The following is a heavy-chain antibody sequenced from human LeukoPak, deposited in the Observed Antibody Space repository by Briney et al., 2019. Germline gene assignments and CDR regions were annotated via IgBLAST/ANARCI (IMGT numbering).Heavy chain of an antibody. CDR1: GFTFDDYA. D-gene: IGHD2-2*03. CDR3: ATHGSAHYYMDV. Sequence: HSGGSLRLSCATSGFTFDDYAMHWVRQTPGKGLEWVSGISWNSGAIGYADSVKGRFTISRDNAKNSLYLQMNSLRAEDTALYYCATHGSAHYYMDVWGKGTTVTISS. J-gene: IGHJ6*03. V-gene: IGHV3-9*01. CDR2: ISWNSGAI.